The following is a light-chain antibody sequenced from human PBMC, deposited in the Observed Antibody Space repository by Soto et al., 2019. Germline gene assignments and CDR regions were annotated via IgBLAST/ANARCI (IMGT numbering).Light chain of an antibody. Sequence: DIQMTQSPSAMSASVGDRVTITCRASQNINSWLAWYQQKPGKAPKILIYNADTLESGVPSRFSGSGYGTEFILTISSLQPDDFATYYCQQFSLYWAFGQGTKVDIK. J-gene: IGKJ1*01. V-gene: IGKV1-5*01. CDR1: QNINSW. CDR3: QQFSLYWA. CDR2: NAD.